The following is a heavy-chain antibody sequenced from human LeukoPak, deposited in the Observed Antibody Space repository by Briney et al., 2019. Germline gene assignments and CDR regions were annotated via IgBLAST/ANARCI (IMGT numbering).Heavy chain of an antibody. CDR2: ISYDGSTK. V-gene: IGHV3-30*03. Sequence: QPGGSLRLSCAASGFIFSSYGMHWVRQAPGKGLEWVAVISYDGSTKYYADSVKGRFTISRDNSKNTLYLQMNSLRVEDTAVYYCPREGIVATLDYWGQGTLVTVSS. CDR1: GFIFSSYG. J-gene: IGHJ4*02. D-gene: IGHD5-12*01. CDR3: PREGIVATLDY.